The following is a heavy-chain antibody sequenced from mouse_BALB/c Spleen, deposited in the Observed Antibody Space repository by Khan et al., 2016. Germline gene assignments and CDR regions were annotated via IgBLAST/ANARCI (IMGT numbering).Heavy chain of an antibody. D-gene: IGHD2-14*01. CDR3: ARAGYRSLNY. Sequence: QVQLKQSGAELMKPGASVKISCKATGYTFSTYWIEWVKQRPGHGLEWIGEIFPGRGSTNYNETFKGKATFTADTSSNTACMQLSSLTSEDSAVYYCARAGYRSLNYWGQGTTLTVSS. J-gene: IGHJ2*01. V-gene: IGHV1-9*01. CDR2: IFPGRGST. CDR1: GYTFSTYW.